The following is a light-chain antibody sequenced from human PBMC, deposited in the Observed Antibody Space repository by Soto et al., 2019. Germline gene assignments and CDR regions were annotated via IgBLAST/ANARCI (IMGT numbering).Light chain of an antibody. Sequence: DINLTQSPSFLSASVGDRVTITCRARQGISNFLAWYQQKPGKAPKLLIYAASTLQSGVPSRFSGSGSGTEFTLTISSLQPEDFATYYCQQLNSYLFTFGPGTKVDIK. V-gene: IGKV1-9*01. CDR2: AAS. J-gene: IGKJ3*01. CDR1: QGISNF. CDR3: QQLNSYLFT.